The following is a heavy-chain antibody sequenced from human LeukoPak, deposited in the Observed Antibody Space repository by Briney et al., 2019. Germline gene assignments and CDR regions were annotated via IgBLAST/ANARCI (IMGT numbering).Heavy chain of an antibody. CDR2: ISGSGGST. CDR3: ATNSSPDY. V-gene: IGHV3-23*01. Sequence: GGSLRLSCAASGFIFLTYAMTWVRQAPGKGLEWVSAISGSGGSTYYADSVKGRFTISRDNSKNTLYLQMNSLRAEDTAVYYCATNSSPDYWGQGTLVTVSS. J-gene: IGHJ4*02. CDR1: GFIFLTYA. D-gene: IGHD6-13*01.